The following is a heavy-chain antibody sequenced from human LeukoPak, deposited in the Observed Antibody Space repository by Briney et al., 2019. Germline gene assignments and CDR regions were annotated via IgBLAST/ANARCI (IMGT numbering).Heavy chain of an antibody. CDR1: GFTFSDYY. J-gene: IGHJ4*02. D-gene: IGHD2-2*02. CDR3: ARAAPPAAILLFDY. Sequence: GGSLRLSCAASGFTFSDYYMSWIRQAPGKGLEWVSYISSSGSTIYYADSVKGRFTISRDNAKNSLYLQMNSLRAEDTAVYYCARAAPPAAILLFDYWGQGTLVTVSS. V-gene: IGHV3-11*01. CDR2: ISSSGSTI.